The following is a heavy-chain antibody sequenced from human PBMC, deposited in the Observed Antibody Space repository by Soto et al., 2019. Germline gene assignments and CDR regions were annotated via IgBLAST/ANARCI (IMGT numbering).Heavy chain of an antibody. CDR2: IIPIFGTA. CDR3: AREARIAARPGTFDY. J-gene: IGHJ4*02. V-gene: IGHV1-69*13. Sequence: SVKVSCKASGGTFSSYAISWVRQAPGQGLEWMGGIIPIFGTANYAQKFQGRVTITADESTSTAYMELSSLRSEDTAVYYCAREARIAARPGTFDYWGQGTLVTV. CDR1: GGTFSSYA. D-gene: IGHD6-6*01.